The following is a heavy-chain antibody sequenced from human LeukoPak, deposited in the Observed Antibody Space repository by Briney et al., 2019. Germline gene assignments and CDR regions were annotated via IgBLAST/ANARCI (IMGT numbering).Heavy chain of an antibody. J-gene: IGHJ3*02. CDR1: GGSIISGDYY. Sequence: PQTLSLTCIVSGGSIISGDYYWSWIRQPPGKGLEWIGYIYHNGDTYYNPSLKSRVSISVDTSKNQFSLKLSSVTAADTAVYYCARAGVVPAAINRAFDIWGQGSVVTVSS. V-gene: IGHV4-30-4*08. CDR2: IYHNGDT. D-gene: IGHD2-2*02. CDR3: ARAGVVPAAINRAFDI.